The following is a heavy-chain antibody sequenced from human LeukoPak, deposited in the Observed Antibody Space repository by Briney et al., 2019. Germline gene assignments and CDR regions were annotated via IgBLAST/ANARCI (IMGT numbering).Heavy chain of an antibody. CDR2: TYYRSKWYN. V-gene: IGHV6-1*01. CDR1: GDSVSSNSAA. CDR3: ARDSFTYDSSGYPPRGFDY. Sequence: SQTLSLTCAISGDSVSSNSAAWNWIRQSPSRGLEWLGRTYYRSKWYNDYAVSVKSRITINPDTSKNQFSLRLNSVTPEDTAVYYCARDSFTYDSSGYPPRGFDYWGQGTLVTVSS. J-gene: IGHJ4*02. D-gene: IGHD3-22*01.